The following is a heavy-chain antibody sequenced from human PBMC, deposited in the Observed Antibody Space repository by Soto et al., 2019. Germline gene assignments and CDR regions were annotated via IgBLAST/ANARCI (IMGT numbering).Heavy chain of an antibody. V-gene: IGHV4-31*03. D-gene: IGHD3-16*02. CDR3: ARAVGLRLGELSFDY. CDR1: GGSISSGGYY. J-gene: IGHJ4*02. Sequence: SETLSLTCTVSGGSISSGGYYWSWIRQHPGKGLEWIGYIYYSGSTYYNPSLKSRVTISVDTSKNQFSLKLSSVTAADTAVYYCARAVGLRLGELSFDYWGQGTLVTVSS. CDR2: IYYSGST.